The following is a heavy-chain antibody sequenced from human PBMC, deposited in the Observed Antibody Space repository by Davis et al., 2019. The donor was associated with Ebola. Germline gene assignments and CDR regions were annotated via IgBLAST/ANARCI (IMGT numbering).Heavy chain of an antibody. J-gene: IGHJ3*02. V-gene: IGHV3-23*01. CDR3: ARTYYFDDSGYRNAFDI. CDR1: GFTFSSYA. Sequence: GGSLRLSCAASGFTFSSYAMTWARQVPGKGLEWVSAITSSGGSTYYGDSVKGRFTISRDNSKNTLYLQMNSLRTEDTAVYYCARTYYFDDSGYRNAFDIWGQGTMVTISS. CDR2: ITSSGGST. D-gene: IGHD3-22*01.